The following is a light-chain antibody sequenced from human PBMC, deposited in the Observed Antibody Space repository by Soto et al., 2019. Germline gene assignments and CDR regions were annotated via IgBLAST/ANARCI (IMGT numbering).Light chain of an antibody. CDR2: DAS. CDR3: QLSWP. J-gene: IGKJ1*01. CDR1: QSISSW. Sequence: DIQVAQSPSTLSASVGDRVTITCRASQSISSWLAWYQQKPGKAPKLLIYDASSLESGVPSRFSGSGSGTEFTLTISSLQPDDFATYYCQLSWPFGQGTKVAIK. V-gene: IGKV1-5*01.